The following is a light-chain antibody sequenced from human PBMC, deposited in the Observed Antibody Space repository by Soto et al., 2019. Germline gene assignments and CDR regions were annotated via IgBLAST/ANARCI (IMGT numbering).Light chain of an antibody. Sequence: EVVLTQSPGTLSLSPGERATLSCRASQSVSNNYLAWYQQKPGQAPRLLIYGASNRATGIPVRFSGSGSGTDFTLTIIRLEPEDFAVYYCQQYGSSGTFGQGTKVDIK. CDR3: QQYGSSGT. J-gene: IGKJ1*01. V-gene: IGKV3-20*01. CDR1: QSVSNNY. CDR2: GAS.